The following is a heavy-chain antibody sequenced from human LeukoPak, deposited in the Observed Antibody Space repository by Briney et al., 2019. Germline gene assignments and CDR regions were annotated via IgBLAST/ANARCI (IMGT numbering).Heavy chain of an antibody. Sequence: SETLSLTCTVSGDSISNYYWSWIRQPPGKGLVWIGYIYYSESSNYNPSVKSPVTLSVDTSKSQFSLNLSSLTAADTAVYYCARHSPYWDYWGLGALVTVSS. D-gene: IGHD2-8*02. V-gene: IGHV4-59*08. J-gene: IGHJ4*02. CDR3: ARHSPYWDY. CDR2: IYYSESS. CDR1: GDSISNYY.